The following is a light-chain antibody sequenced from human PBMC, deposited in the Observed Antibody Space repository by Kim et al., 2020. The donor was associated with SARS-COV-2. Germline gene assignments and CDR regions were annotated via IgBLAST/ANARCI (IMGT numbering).Light chain of an antibody. CDR1: NLGDKS. CDR2: YDS. V-gene: IGLV3-21*04. J-gene: IGLJ3*02. CDR3: QVWDSGSDHRV. Sequence: SYELTQPPSESVAPGKTANISCGGNNLGDKSVQWYQQKPGQAPILVIFYDSDRPSGIPERFSGSTSGNTATLTISRVEVGDEADYYCQVWDSGSDHRVFG.